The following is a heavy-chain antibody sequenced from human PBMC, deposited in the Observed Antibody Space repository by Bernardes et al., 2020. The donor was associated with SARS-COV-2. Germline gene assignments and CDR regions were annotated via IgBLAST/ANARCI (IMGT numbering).Heavy chain of an antibody. V-gene: IGHV3-48*01. CDR3: ARDWVRFGEPAVDY. CDR2: SSARSQNV. CDR1: GVTFNSYN. D-gene: IGHD3-10*01. J-gene: IGHJ4*02. Sequence: GRSLRLSCLFPGVTFNSYNMHWVRQAPGKGLEWVAYSSARSQNVYYTNPGKGRFTVSRDNGKNSLYLEMHSLRVEDTAVYYCARDWVRFGEPAVDYWGQGTLVNVSS.